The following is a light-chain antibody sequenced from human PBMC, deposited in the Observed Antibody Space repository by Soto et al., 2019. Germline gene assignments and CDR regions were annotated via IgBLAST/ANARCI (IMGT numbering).Light chain of an antibody. V-gene: IGKV2-28*01. CDR2: LGS. J-gene: IGKJ2*01. Sequence: DIVMTQSPLSLPVTPGEPASISCRSSQSLLESNGYNYLDWYLQKPGQSPQLLIYLGSNRASGAPDRFSGSGSGTDFTLKISRVEAEDVGVYYCMQGLQSRTFGQGTKVDIK. CDR3: MQGLQSRT. CDR1: QSLLESNGYNY.